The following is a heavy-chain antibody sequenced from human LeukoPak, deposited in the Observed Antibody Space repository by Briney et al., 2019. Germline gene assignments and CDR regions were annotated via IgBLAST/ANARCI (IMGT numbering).Heavy chain of an antibody. J-gene: IGHJ6*02. CDR3: AKEFRFGELFPLQYYYYGMDV. V-gene: IGHV3-30*02. Sequence: GGSLRLSCAASGFTFSSYGMHLVRQAPGKGLEWVAFIRYDGSNKYYADSVKGRFTISRDNSKNTLYLQMNSLRAEDTAVYYCAKEFRFGELFPLQYYYYGMDVWGQGTTVTVSS. D-gene: IGHD3-10*01. CDR2: IRYDGSNK. CDR1: GFTFSSYG.